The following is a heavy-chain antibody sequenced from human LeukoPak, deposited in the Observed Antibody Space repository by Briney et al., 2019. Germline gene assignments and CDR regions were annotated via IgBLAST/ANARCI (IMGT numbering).Heavy chain of an antibody. CDR3: ARSGDGYNYGDY. Sequence: PSETLSLTCAVYGGSFSGYYWSWIRQPPGEGLEWIGVINHSGSTNYNPSLKSRVTISVDTSKNRFSLKLSSVTAADTAVYYRARSGDGYNYGDYWGQGTLVTVSS. V-gene: IGHV4-34*01. D-gene: IGHD5-24*01. CDR1: GGSFSGYY. J-gene: IGHJ4*02. CDR2: INHSGST.